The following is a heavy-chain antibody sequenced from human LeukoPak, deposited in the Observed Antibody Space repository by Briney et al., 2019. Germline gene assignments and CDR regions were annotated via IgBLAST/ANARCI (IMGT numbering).Heavy chain of an antibody. CDR1: GGSVSSGSYY. J-gene: IGHJ3*02. V-gene: IGHV4-61*01. CDR3: ASKDRGINAFDI. CDR2: IYYSGST. Sequence: PSETLSLACTVSGGSVSSGSYYKSWIRQPPGKGLEWIGYIYYSGSTYYNPSLKSRVTISVDTSKNQFSLKLSSVTAADTAVYYCASKDRGINAFDIWGQGTMVTVSS. D-gene: IGHD3-10*01.